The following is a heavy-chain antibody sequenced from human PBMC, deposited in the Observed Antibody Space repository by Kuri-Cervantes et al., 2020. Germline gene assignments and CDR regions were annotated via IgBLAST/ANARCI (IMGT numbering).Heavy chain of an antibody. CDR1: GGTFSSYA. CDR3: ARDYDILTGRDY. CDR2: IIPIFGTA. V-gene: IGHV1-69*13. Sequence: SVKVSCKASGGTFSSYAISWVRQAPGQGLEWMGGIIPIFGTANYAQKFQGRVTITADESTSTAYMELSSLRSEDTAVYYCARDYDILTGRDYWGQGTLVTVSS. J-gene: IGHJ4*02. D-gene: IGHD3-9*01.